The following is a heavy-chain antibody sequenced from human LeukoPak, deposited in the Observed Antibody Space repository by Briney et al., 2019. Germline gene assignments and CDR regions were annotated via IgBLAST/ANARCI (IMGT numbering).Heavy chain of an antibody. J-gene: IGHJ5*02. CDR1: GGSISSSSYY. CDR3: AREGGYSYGRTILYNWFDP. Sequence: SETLSLTCTVSGGSISSSSYYWGWIRQPPGKGLEWIGSVYYSGSTYYNPSLKSRVTISVDTSKNQFSLKLSSVTAADTAVYYCAREGGYSYGRTILYNWFDPWGQGTLVTVSS. D-gene: IGHD5-18*01. CDR2: VYYSGST. V-gene: IGHV4-39*07.